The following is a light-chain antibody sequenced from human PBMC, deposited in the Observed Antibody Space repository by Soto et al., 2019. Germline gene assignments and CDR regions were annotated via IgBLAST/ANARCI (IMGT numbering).Light chain of an antibody. CDR2: KAS. J-gene: IGKJ1*01. CDR3: QHFNSYPWT. CDR1: QGISSR. Sequence: IQMTQSPSSVSASVGDRVTITCRASQGISSRLAWYQQKPGKAPKLLINKASSLESGVPSRFSGSGSGTEFTLTISSLQPDDFATYYCQHFNSYPWTFGQGTKVDIK. V-gene: IGKV1-5*03.